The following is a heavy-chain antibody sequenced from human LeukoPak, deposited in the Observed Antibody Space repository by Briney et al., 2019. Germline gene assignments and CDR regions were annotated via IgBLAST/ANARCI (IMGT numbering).Heavy chain of an antibody. Sequence: GGSLRLSCAASGFTFSTYTMYWVRHPPGKRLEWVSIIGSSGGGIHYADFVKGRFTISRDNSKNALYLQMNSLRVEDTAVYYCAIDPNWGTHSWGQGVLVTVSS. D-gene: IGHD7-27*01. CDR3: AIDPNWGTHS. V-gene: IGHV3-23*01. J-gene: IGHJ4*02. CDR2: IGSSGGGI. CDR1: GFTFSTYT.